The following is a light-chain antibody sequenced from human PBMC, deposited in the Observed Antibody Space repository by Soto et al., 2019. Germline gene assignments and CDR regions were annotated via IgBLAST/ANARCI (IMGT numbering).Light chain of an antibody. Sequence: EIVMTQSPATLSVSPGERATLSCRASQSVSSNLAWYQQKPGQAPRLLIYGASTRATGIPARFSGSGSGTEFTLTISSLQSEDFAVYYCQQYNNWPPLPFGGGTKVESK. J-gene: IGKJ4*01. V-gene: IGKV3-15*01. CDR2: GAS. CDR3: QQYNNWPPLP. CDR1: QSVSSN.